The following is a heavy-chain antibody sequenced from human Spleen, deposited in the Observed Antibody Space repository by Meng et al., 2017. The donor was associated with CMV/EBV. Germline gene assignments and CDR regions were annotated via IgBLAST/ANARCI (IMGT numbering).Heavy chain of an antibody. CDR3: ARDGGGFSSSPFDY. V-gene: IGHV3-30*04. CDR2: TSYDGNSQ. CDR1: GYTFTSYG. D-gene: IGHD6-13*01. J-gene: IGHJ4*02. Sequence: SCKASGYTFTSYGISWVRQAPGKGLEWVAVTSYDGNSQYYTDSVKGRFTISRDNSDNILYLQMNSLRPDDTAVYYCARDGGGFSSSPFDYWGQGTLVTVSS.